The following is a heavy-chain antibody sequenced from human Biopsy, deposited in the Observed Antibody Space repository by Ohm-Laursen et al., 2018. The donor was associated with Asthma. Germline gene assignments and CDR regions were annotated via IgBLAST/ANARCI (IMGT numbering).Heavy chain of an antibody. J-gene: IGHJ6*02. CDR2: IMTVFGTT. CDR3: ARCQVGYSSGWSLLLKKIYYSGMDV. Sequence: SVTVSCKVPGGTFSNFAISWVRQAPGQGLEWLGGIMTVFGTTNYAQKFQGRVTFTADESTSTAYMEVNSLRSEDTAIYYCARCQVGYSSGWSLLLKKIYYSGMDVWGQGTTVTVSS. CDR1: GGTFSNFA. V-gene: IGHV1-69*01. D-gene: IGHD6-19*01.